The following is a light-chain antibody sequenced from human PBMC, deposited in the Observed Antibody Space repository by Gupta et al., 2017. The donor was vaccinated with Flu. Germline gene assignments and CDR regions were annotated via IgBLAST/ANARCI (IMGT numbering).Light chain of an antibody. CDR2: LGS. CDR1: QSLLHRNGYNY. CDR3: RQALQTPYT. J-gene: IGKJ2*01. Sequence: VTPGEPASISCRSSQSLLHRNGYNYLDWYLQKPGQSPQILIYLGSDRASGVPDRFSGSGAGTDFTLKISRVEAEDVGVYYCRQALQTPYTFGQGTKLEIK. V-gene: IGKV2-28*01.